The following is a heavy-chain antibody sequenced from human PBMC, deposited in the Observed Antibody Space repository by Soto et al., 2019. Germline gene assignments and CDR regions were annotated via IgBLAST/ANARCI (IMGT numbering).Heavy chain of an antibody. CDR1: GVTFSSYS. CDR3: ARELGFDAVARMDV. CDR2: ISSSSSSI. Sequence: EVQLVESGGGLVQPGGSLRLSCTASGVTFSSYSMVWVRQAPGKGLEWVSYISSSSSSIYYADSVKGRFSTSRDNAKNSTSLQMNSLRVEDTGVYYCARELGFDAVARMDVWGQGPTVTVSS. J-gene: IGHJ6*02. V-gene: IGHV3-48*01. D-gene: IGHD6-19*01.